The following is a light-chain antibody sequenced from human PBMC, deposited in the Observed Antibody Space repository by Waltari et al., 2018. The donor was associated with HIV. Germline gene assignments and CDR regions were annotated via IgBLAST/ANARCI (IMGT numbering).Light chain of an antibody. J-gene: IGLJ2*01. CDR1: SIGTNT. CDR2: YDS. V-gene: IGLV3-21*04. CDR3: QVWDSGTDHVI. Sequence: SYVLTQPPSVSVATGKTATITCGGDSIGTNTVHWCQQKPGQAPVLVIYYDSDRPSGIPDRFSGSNFGNTATLTISRVEAGDEADYYCQVWDSGTDHVIFGGGTKLTVL.